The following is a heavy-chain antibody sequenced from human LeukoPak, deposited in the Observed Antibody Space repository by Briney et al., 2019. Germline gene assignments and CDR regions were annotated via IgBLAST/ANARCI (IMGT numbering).Heavy chain of an antibody. Sequence: SETLSLTCTVSGGSISSSSYYWGWIRQPPGKGLEWIGSIYYSGSTYYNPSLKSRVTISVDTSKNQFSLKLSSVTAADTAVYYCARGKQHSWFDPWGQGTLVTVSS. CDR3: ARGKQHSWFDP. V-gene: IGHV4-39*07. CDR1: GGSISSSSYY. J-gene: IGHJ5*02. CDR2: IYYSGST. D-gene: IGHD6-13*01.